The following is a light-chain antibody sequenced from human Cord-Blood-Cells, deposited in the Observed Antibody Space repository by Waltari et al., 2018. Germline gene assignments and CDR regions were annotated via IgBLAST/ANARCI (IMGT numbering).Light chain of an antibody. J-gene: IGKJ2*03. CDR2: LAA. CDR3: QQYYSTPYS. Sequence: DIVMTQSPDSLAVSLGERATINCKSSQSVLYSTNNTNYVAGYQQKPGQPPKLLIYLAATRESGVPDLFSGSGSGTDFTLTISSLQAEDVAVYDCQQYYSTPYSFGQGTKLEIK. CDR1: QSVLYSTNNTNY. V-gene: IGKV4-1*01.